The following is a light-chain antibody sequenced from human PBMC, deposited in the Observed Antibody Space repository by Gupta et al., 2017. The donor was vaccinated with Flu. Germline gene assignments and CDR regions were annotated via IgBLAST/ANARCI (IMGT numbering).Light chain of an antibody. J-gene: IGKJ4*01. V-gene: IGKV1-33*01. CDR3: QQYDSLPLT. CDR1: QGIGKS. CDR2: DTS. Sequence: GDRVTITCQASQGIGKSLNWYHQKPGEPPELLIYDTSTLEPGVPSGFSGSGSATDFTFTIDSLQPAHIGTYYCQQYDSLPLTFGGGTKVE.